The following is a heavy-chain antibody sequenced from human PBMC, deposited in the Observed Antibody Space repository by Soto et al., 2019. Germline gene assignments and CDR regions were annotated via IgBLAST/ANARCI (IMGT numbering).Heavy chain of an antibody. CDR1: GYTFTNYP. CDR3: ATSFVATRWPYYYYYGMDV. J-gene: IGHJ6*02. D-gene: IGHD2-15*01. Sequence: ASVKVSCKASGYTFTNYPMHWVRQAPGQRLEWMGWINVGNDNTKYSQKFQGRVTITRDTSASTAYMELSSLKSEDTAVYYCATSFVATRWPYYYYYGMDVWGPGTTVTVSS. CDR2: INVGNDNT. V-gene: IGHV1-3*01.